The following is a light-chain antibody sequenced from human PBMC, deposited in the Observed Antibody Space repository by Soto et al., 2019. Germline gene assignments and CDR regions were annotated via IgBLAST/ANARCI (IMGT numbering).Light chain of an antibody. V-gene: IGKV3-20*01. Sequence: EIVLTQSPGTLPFSPGEKATFSCGAGQGVGGRYLACYQQKPGQAPRFLISGASTRATSIPDRFSGSGSGTEFTITISRLEPEAFAVYYCQQYGNSWWTFGPGPKVEIK. CDR3: QQYGNSWWT. J-gene: IGKJ1*01. CDR2: GAS. CDR1: QGVGGRY.